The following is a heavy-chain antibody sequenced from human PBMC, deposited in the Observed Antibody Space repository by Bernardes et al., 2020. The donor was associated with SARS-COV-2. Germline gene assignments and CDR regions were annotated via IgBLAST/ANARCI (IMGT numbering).Heavy chain of an antibody. D-gene: IGHD3-9*01. CDR2: ISIRGAAT. V-gene: IGHV3-23*01. J-gene: IGHJ6*02. CDR3: VRDPLRFVGWFGLDA. Sequence: GGSLRLSCAASGFTFRDYAMTWVRQAPGAGLELVSTISIRGAATYFADSVKGRFSVSRDDSKNTFYLQMSSLRAEDSARYYCVRDPLRFVGWFGLDAWGQGTTVTVSS. CDR1: GFTFRDYA.